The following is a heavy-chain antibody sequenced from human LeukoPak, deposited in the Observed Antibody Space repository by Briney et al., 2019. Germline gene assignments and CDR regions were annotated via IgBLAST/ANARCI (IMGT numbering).Heavy chain of an antibody. Sequence: GASVKVSCKASGYTFTRYDINWVRQATGQGLEWMGWMNPNSGNTGYAQKFQGRVTMTRNTSISTAYMELSSLRSEDTAVYYCAGGGAYCGGDCYPYSDYWGQGTLVTVSS. CDR2: MNPNSGNT. CDR1: GYTFTRYD. V-gene: IGHV1-8*01. CDR3: AGGGAYCGGDCYPYSDY. J-gene: IGHJ4*02. D-gene: IGHD2-21*02.